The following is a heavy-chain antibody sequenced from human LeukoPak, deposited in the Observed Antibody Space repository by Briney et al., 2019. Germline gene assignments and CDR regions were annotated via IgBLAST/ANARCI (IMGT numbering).Heavy chain of an antibody. CDR3: ARGVPRGPEWPMPPVY. J-gene: IGHJ4*02. Sequence: ASVKVSCKASGYTFTSYAMNWVRQAPGQGLEWMGWINTNTGNPTYAQGFTGRFVFSLDTSVSTAYLQISSLKAEDTAVYYCARGVPRGPEWPMPPVYWGQGTLVTVSS. CDR1: GYTFTSYA. V-gene: IGHV7-4-1*02. CDR2: INTNTGNP. D-gene: IGHD3-3*01.